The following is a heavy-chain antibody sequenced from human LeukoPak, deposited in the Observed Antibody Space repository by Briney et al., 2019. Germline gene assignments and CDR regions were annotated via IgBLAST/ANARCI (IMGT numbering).Heavy chain of an antibody. D-gene: IGHD6-13*01. V-gene: IGHV4-34*11. J-gene: IGHJ5*02. CDR2: IYYTGST. CDR1: GGSFSGYY. Sequence: SETLSLTCAVYGGSFSGYYWSWIRQPPGKGLEWIGYIYYTGSTKYNPSLKSRVTISVDTSKNQFYLNLSSVTAADTAIYYCARDLGRSSSWSKYSWFDPWGQGTLVTVSS. CDR3: ARDLGRSSSWSKYSWFDP.